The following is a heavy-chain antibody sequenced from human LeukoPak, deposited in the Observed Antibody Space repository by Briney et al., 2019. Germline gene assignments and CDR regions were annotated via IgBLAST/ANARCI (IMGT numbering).Heavy chain of an antibody. CDR2: ISSSGSTI. D-gene: IGHD6-19*01. V-gene: IGHV3-48*03. CDR1: GFTFSSYE. J-gene: IGHJ6*03. Sequence: GGSERLSCAASGFTFSSYEMNWIRQAPGKGLEWVSYISSSGSTIYYADSVKGRFTISRDNAKNSLYLQMNSLRAEDTAVYYCARDKEDSSGWYGGYYYYYYMDVWGKGTTVTISS. CDR3: ARDKEDSSGWYGGYYYYYYMDV.